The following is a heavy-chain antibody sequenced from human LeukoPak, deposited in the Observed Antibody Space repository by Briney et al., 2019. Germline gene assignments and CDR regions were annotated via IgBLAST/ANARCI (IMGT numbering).Heavy chain of an antibody. CDR1: GYPYSGSD. J-gene: IGHJ4*02. CDR2: VSHEGTSK. CDR3: AKTTGGWPRFFDH. V-gene: IGHV3-30*18. Sequence: GGSLRLSCAASGYPYSGSDIHWVRQAPGKGLEWVAFVSHEGTSKFYAESVKGRFGISRDNSKSTTYLQMNGLRPDDTAVYYCAKTTGGWPRFFDHWGQGTLVAVSS. D-gene: IGHD6-19*01.